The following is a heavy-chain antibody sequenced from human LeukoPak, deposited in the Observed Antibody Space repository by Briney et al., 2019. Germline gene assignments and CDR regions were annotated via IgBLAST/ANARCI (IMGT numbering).Heavy chain of an antibody. Sequence: SETLSLTCTVSGGSISSSSYYWGWLRQPPGKGLEWIGSIDYSGSTYYNPSLKSRVTISVDTSKNQFSLKLSSVTAADTAVYYCARVPYYYDSSGYSLGVSFDYWGQGTLVTVSS. J-gene: IGHJ4*02. CDR3: ARVPYYYDSSGYSLGVSFDY. CDR1: GGSISSSSYY. V-gene: IGHV4-39*07. CDR2: IDYSGST. D-gene: IGHD3-22*01.